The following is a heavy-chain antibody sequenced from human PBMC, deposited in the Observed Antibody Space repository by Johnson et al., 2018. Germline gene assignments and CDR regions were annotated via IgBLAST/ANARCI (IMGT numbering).Heavy chain of an antibody. D-gene: IGHD6-25*01. J-gene: IGHJ4*02. CDR2: IYYSGNN. CDR1: GDSISPYS. CDR3: AKVGGSGYFDY. Sequence: QVQLQESGPGLVRPSETLSLTCTVSGDSISPYSWTWIRQPPGKRLEWIGYIYYSGNNNYNPSLKSRVTISVDTSRNQFSLSLSSVTAADTAVYYCAKVGGSGYFDYWGQGTLVTVSA. V-gene: IGHV4-59*01.